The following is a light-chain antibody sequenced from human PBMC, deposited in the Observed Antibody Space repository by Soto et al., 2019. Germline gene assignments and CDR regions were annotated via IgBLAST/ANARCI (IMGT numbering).Light chain of an antibody. Sequence: DIQMTQSLSTLSASVGDRVTITCLASQSISSWLAWYQQRPGKAPKLLIYDASSLQSGVPSRFSGSGSGTDFTLTISSLQPEDFATYYCQQSYSTLWTFGQGTKVDIK. CDR2: DAS. J-gene: IGKJ1*01. V-gene: IGKV1-39*01. CDR1: QSISSW. CDR3: QQSYSTLWT.